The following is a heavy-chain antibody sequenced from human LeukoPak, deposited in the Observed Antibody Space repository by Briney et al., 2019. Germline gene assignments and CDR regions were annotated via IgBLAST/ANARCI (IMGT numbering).Heavy chain of an antibody. V-gene: IGHV3-30-3*01. Sequence: PGGSLRLSCAGSGFTFSNSPMHWVRQAPGKGLEWLAVISNDGTKKYYADSVKGRFTISRDDSKNTVYLEMNSLRAEDTAVYYCARRGQWYYDSSGYYYDYWGQGTLVTVSS. CDR2: ISNDGTKK. J-gene: IGHJ4*02. CDR3: ARRGQWYYDSSGYYYDY. D-gene: IGHD3-22*01. CDR1: GFTFSNSP.